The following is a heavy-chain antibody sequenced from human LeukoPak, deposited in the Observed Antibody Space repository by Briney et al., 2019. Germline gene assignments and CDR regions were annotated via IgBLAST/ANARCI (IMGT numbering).Heavy chain of an antibody. Sequence: GGSLRLSCAASGFTFSGYSMNWVRQAPGKGLEWVSYISSGSSFIYYADSVKGRFTVSRDNAKHSLYLQMKSLRAGDTPVFYCARDQGGERWFDPWGQGTLVTVSS. V-gene: IGHV3-21*01. CDR3: ARDQGGERWFDP. J-gene: IGHJ5*02. D-gene: IGHD1-26*01. CDR2: ISSGSSFI. CDR1: GFTFSGYS.